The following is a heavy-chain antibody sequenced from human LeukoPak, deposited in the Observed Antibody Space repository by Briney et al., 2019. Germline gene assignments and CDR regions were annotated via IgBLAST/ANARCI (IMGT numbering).Heavy chain of an antibody. J-gene: IGHJ4*02. V-gene: IGHV4-34*01. D-gene: IGHD3-10*01. CDR1: GGSFSGYY. CDR3: ARSGTRRSYGSGSQPSY. CDR2: INHSGST. Sequence: PSETLSLSCAVYGGSFSGYYWSWIRQPPGKGLEWIAEINHSGSTNYNPSLKSRVTISVDTSKNQFSLKLSSVTAADTAVYYCARSGTRRSYGSGSQPSYWGQGTLVTVSS.